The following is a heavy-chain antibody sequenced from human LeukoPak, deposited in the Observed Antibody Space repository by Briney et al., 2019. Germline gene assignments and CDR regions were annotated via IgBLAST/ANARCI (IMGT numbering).Heavy chain of an antibody. Sequence: ASVKVSCKASGSTFTDIYIHWVRHAPGQGLEWMGWINPNSGDTNYAQKFQGRVTMTRDTSISTAYMELSSLRSDDTAVYYCARDYYDRSGYGGGFDPWGQGTLVTASS. V-gene: IGHV1-2*02. CDR2: INPNSGDT. J-gene: IGHJ5*02. D-gene: IGHD3-22*01. CDR1: GSTFTDIY. CDR3: ARDYYDRSGYGGGFDP.